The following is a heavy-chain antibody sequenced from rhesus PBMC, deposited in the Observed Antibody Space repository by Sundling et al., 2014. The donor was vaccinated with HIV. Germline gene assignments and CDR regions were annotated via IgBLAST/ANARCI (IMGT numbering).Heavy chain of an antibody. V-gene: IGHV3-110*01. J-gene: IGHJ4*01. CDR1: GFTFTDHY. CDR3: ARETCSGGVCYWDY. Sequence: EVQLLESGGGLVQPGGSLRLSCVVAGFTFTDHYMDWVRQAPGKGLEWVSSISGSSSTILYPDSVKGRFTTSRDNAKNTVYLQMNSLRVEDTAVYYCARETCSGGVCYWDYWGQGVLVTVSS. CDR2: ISGSSSTI. D-gene: IGHD2-39*02.